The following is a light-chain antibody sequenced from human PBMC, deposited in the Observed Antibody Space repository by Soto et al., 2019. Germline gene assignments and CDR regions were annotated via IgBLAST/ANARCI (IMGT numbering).Light chain of an antibody. CDR1: SSNIGAGYD. V-gene: IGLV1-40*01. CDR2: GNS. J-gene: IGLJ2*01. CDR3: QSYDSSLSGVV. Sequence: QLVLTQPPSVSGAPGQRVTISCTGSSSNIGAGYDVHWYQQLPGTAPKLLIYGNSNRPSGVPXRFSXSKXXTXAXXAITGLQAEDEADYYCQSYDSSLSGVVFGGGTKLTVL.